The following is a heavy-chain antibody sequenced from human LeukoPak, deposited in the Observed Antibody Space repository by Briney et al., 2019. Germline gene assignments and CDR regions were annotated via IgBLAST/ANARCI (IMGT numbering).Heavy chain of an antibody. D-gene: IGHD3-10*01. Sequence: HPGGSLRLSCAASGFTFSNYAMSWIRQAAGKGLEWVSAISGSGGSTYYADSVTGRFTISRDNSKNTLYLQMHSLRAEDTTVYYCARHYGSGTYYNYFEYWGQGTLVTVSS. CDR1: GFTFSNYA. CDR3: ARHYGSGTYYNYFEY. CDR2: ISGSGGST. V-gene: IGHV3-23*01. J-gene: IGHJ4*02.